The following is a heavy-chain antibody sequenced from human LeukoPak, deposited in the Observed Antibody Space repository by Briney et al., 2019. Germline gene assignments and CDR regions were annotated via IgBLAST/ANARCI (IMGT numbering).Heavy chain of an antibody. V-gene: IGHV1-8*01. CDR3: ARDLGYCSSTSCHSRFDP. J-gene: IGHJ5*02. CDR2: MNPSSGNT. CDR1: GYTFTSYD. Sequence: ASVKVSCKASGYTFTSYDINWVRQATGQGLEWMGWMNPSSGNTGYAQKFQGRVTMTRNTSISTAYMELSSLRSEDTAVYYCARDLGYCSSTSCHSRFDPWGQGTLVTVSS. D-gene: IGHD2-2*02.